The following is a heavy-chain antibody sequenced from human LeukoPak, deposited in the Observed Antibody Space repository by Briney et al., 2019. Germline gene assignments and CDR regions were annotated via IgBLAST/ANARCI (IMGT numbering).Heavy chain of an antibody. CDR2: ISGYSGDT. CDR1: GYTFSDYG. V-gene: IGHV1-18*01. Sequence: ASVKVSCKASGYTFSDYGVSWVQQAPGQGLEWLGWISGYSGDTNSDQKFQDRLIMTRDKGTGTAFLELRNLRPDDTAVYYCARDRLNRFDPWGQGTLVIVSP. J-gene: IGHJ5*02. D-gene: IGHD2-21*02. CDR3: ARDRLNRFDP.